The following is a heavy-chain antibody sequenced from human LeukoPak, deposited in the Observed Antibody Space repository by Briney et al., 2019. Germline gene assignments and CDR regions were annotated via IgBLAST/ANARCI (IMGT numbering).Heavy chain of an antibody. Sequence: PGGSLRLSCAASGFIFDDHGMSWVRQAPGKGMEWVSGINWNGGSTDYADSVKGRFTISRDNAQNSLYLQINSLRAEDTAVYYCAREKGTLIRAMAFEMWGQGTMVTVSS. CDR3: AREKGTLIRAMAFEM. V-gene: IGHV3-20*04. J-gene: IGHJ3*02. CDR2: INWNGGST. CDR1: GFIFDDHG. D-gene: IGHD3-10*01.